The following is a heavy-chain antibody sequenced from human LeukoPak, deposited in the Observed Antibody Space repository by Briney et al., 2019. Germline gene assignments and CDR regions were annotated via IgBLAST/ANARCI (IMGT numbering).Heavy chain of an antibody. D-gene: IGHD3-3*01. CDR2: LSGSGAGT. CDR3: AKAELGVDTFFDY. Sequence: PGGSLRLSCAASGFTFSDYALGWVRQAPGRGLEWVATLSGSGAGTYYSDSVQGRFTISRDNSKRTLFLQMNSLRAEDTALYYCAKAELGVDTFFDYWGQGTLVTVSS. J-gene: IGHJ4*02. V-gene: IGHV3-23*01. CDR1: GFTFSDYA.